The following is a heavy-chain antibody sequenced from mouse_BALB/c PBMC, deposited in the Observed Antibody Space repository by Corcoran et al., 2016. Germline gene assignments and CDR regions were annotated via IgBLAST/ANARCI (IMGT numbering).Heavy chain of an antibody. V-gene: IGHV8-12*01. D-gene: IGHD2-1*01. CDR2: IYWDDDK. CDR3: ARRILGGNAWFAY. Sequence: QVTLKESGPGILQPSQTLSLTCSFSGFSLSTSGMGVSWIRQPSGKGLEWLAHIYWDDDKRYNPSLKSRLTISKDTSRNQVFLKITSVDTADTATYYCARRILGGNAWFAYWGQGTLVTVSA. CDR1: GFSLSTSGMG. J-gene: IGHJ3*01.